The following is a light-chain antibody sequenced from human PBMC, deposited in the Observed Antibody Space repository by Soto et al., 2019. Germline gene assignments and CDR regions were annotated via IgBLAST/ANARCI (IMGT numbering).Light chain of an antibody. V-gene: IGKV4-1*01. CDR2: WGS. CDR3: QQGYRSPFT. CDR1: QSLFFTSNKKNS. J-gene: IGKJ2*01. Sequence: IVFSQSPAPPGVSLGGRGTIHCKSTQSLFFTSNKKNSLAWYQQKPGQPPKLIIYWGSSRESGVPARFRGAGSATDFTLTISSLQAEDVAVYYCQQGYRSPFTFGQGTKVDIK.